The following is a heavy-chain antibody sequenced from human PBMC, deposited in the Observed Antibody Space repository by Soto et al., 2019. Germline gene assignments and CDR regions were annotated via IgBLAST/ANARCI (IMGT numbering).Heavy chain of an antibody. J-gene: IGHJ4*02. D-gene: IGHD4-4*01. V-gene: IGHV4-30-4*01. CDR1: GGSISSGDYY. Sequence: SETLSLTCTVSGGSISSGDYYWSWIRQPPGKGLEWIGYIYYSKSTYYNPSLKSRVTISLDTPKNQFSLKLTSVTAADTGVYFCVRTLGPQVTGYVDSDYRWTIDQWGQGTLVPVSS. CDR3: VRTLGPQVTGYVDSDYRWTIDQ. CDR2: IYYSKST.